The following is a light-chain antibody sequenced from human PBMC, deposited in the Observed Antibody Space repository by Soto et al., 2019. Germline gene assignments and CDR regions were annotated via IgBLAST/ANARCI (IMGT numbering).Light chain of an antibody. CDR3: QQYGSSPFT. CDR1: QSVSSSY. Sequence: EIVLTQSPGTLSLSPGERATLSCRASQSVSSSYLAWYQQKPGQAPRLLIYGASSRATGIPARFSGSGSGTDFTLTISRLEPEDFAVYYCQQYGSSPFTFCGGTKGEIK. V-gene: IGKV3-20*01. J-gene: IGKJ4*01. CDR2: GAS.